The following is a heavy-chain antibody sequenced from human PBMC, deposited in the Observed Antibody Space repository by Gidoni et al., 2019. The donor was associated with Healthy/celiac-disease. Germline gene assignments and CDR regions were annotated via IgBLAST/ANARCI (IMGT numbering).Heavy chain of an antibody. V-gene: IGHV3-23*01. Sequence: EVQLLESGGGLVQPGGYLRLSCAASGFTVSSYAMSWVRQSPGQGLELVVAISGSGCSTYYADSVKGRFTISRDNSKNTLYLQMNSLRAEDTAVYYCAKDKGDRWYFDLWGRGTLVTVSS. CDR3: AKDKGDRWYFDL. CDR2: ISGSGCST. J-gene: IGHJ2*01. CDR1: GFTVSSYA. D-gene: IGHD2-21*01.